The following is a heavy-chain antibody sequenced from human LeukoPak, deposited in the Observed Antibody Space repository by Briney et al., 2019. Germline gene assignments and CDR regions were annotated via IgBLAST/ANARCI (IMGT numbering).Heavy chain of an antibody. D-gene: IGHD1-7*01. J-gene: IGHJ4*02. CDR3: ARGPGRWVRTNYFDY. V-gene: IGHV4-61*02. CDR2: IYTSGST. CDR1: GGSISSGSYY. Sequence: SETLSLTCTVSGGSISSGSYYWSWIRQPAGKGLEWIGRIYTSGSTNYNPSLKSRVTISVDTSKNQFSLKLSSVTAADTAVYYCARGPGRWVRTNYFDYWGQGTLVTVSS.